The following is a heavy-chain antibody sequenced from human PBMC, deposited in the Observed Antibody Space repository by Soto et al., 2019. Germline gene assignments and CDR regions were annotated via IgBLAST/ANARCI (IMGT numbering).Heavy chain of an antibody. CDR2: IYYSGST. CDR3: ARGRYSSGWYTGVGAFDI. Sequence: PSETLSLTCTVSGDSISGGDYHWSWIRQHPGKGLEWIGYIYYSGSTYYNPSLRSRLSISVDMSSNQFALKLSSVTAADTAVYYCARGRYSSGWYTGVGAFDIWGQGTMVTVSS. V-gene: IGHV4-31*03. CDR1: GDSISGGDYH. J-gene: IGHJ3*02. D-gene: IGHD6-19*01.